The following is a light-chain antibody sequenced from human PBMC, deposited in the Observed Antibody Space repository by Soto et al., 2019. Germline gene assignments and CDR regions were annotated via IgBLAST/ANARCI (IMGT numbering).Light chain of an antibody. Sequence: EIVVTQSPATLSVSPGERATLSCRASQSVSNNLAWYQQKPGQAPRLLIYGASTRATGVPVRFSGSGSGTEFTLTISSLQSEDFALYYCKQYNDWQWTFGQGTKVEIK. CDR3: KQYNDWQWT. V-gene: IGKV3-15*01. CDR1: QSVSNN. J-gene: IGKJ1*01. CDR2: GAS.